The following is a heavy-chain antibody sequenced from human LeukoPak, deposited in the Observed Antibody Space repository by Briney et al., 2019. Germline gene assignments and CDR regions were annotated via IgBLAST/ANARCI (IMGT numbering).Heavy chain of an antibody. D-gene: IGHD3-22*01. Sequence: SETLSLTCTVSGGSISSYYWSWIRQPPGKGLEWIGYIYYSGSTNYNPSLKSRVTISVDTSKNQFSLKLSSVTAADTAVYYCARARTMIGRGDAFDIWGQGTMVTVSS. CDR1: GGSISSYY. CDR3: ARARTMIGRGDAFDI. CDR2: IYYSGST. V-gene: IGHV4-59*08. J-gene: IGHJ3*02.